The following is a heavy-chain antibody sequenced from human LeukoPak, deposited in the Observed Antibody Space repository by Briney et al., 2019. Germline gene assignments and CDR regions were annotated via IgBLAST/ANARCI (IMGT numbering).Heavy chain of an antibody. D-gene: IGHD3-16*02. Sequence: GGSLRLSCAASGFTFDDYAMHWVRHAPGKGLEWVSGISWNSGSIGYADSVKGRFTISRDNAKNSLYLQMNSLRAEDTALYYCAKGRYRHYYYYMDVWGKGTTVTISS. CDR2: ISWNSGSI. CDR1: GFTFDDYA. CDR3: AKGRYRHYYYYMDV. V-gene: IGHV3-9*01. J-gene: IGHJ6*03.